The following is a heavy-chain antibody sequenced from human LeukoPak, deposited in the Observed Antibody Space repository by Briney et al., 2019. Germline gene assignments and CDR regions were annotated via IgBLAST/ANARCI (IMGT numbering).Heavy chain of an antibody. CDR1: GGSFSGYY. CDR2: INHSGST. D-gene: IGHD3-3*01. CDR3: ARGQDFWSGPRMDV. J-gene: IGHJ6*03. Sequence: PSETLSLTCAVYGGSFSGYYWSWIRQPPGKGLEWIEEINHSGSTNYNPSLKSRVTISVDTSKNQFSLKLSSVIAADTAVYYCARGQDFWSGPRMDVWGKGTTVTVSS. V-gene: IGHV4-34*01.